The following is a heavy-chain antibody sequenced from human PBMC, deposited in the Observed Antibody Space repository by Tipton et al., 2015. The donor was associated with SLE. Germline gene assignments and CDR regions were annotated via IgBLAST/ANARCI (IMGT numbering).Heavy chain of an antibody. CDR3: ARVTHSCSGGSCYGFYFEY. CDR1: GGSISPYY. CDR2: LYYSGNT. V-gene: IGHV4-59*08. J-gene: IGHJ4*02. D-gene: IGHD2-15*01. Sequence: TLSLTCTVSGGSISPYYWSWIRQPPGKGLEWIGYLYYSGNTDYNPSLKSRVTISLDTSKNQFSLKLSSVTAADTAVYYCARVTHSCSGGSCYGFYFEYWGQGILVTVSS.